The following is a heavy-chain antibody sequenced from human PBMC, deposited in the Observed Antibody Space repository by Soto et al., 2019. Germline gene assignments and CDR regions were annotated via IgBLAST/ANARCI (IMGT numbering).Heavy chain of an antibody. CDR3: AISSATVVTLGGVDV. D-gene: IGHD4-17*01. V-gene: IGHV1-69*13. CDR1: GGTFCSHG. J-gene: IGHJ6*02. Sequence: ASVKVSCKASGGTFCSHGIDWVRQAPGEGLEWMGGIIPIFGTANYAQKFQGRVTITADESTSTAYMELSSLRSEDTAVYYCAISSATVVTLGGVDVWGQGTTVTVSS. CDR2: IIPIFGTA.